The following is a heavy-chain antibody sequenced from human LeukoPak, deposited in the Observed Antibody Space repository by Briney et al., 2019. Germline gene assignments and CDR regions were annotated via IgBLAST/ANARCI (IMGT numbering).Heavy chain of an antibody. CDR1: GFTFSSYW. V-gene: IGHV3-7*01. Sequence: GGSLRLSCAASGFTFSSYWMSWVRQAPGKGLEWVANIKQDGSEKYYVGSVKGRFTISRDNAKNSLYLQMDSLRAEDAAVFYCARRHGSGYYDTSGYPIDLWGQGTLVTVSS. CDR3: ARRHGSGYYDTSGYPIDL. J-gene: IGHJ5*02. D-gene: IGHD3-22*01. CDR2: IKQDGSEK.